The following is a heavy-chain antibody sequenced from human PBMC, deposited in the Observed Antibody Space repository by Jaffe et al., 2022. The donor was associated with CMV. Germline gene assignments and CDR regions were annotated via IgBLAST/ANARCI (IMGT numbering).Heavy chain of an antibody. D-gene: IGHD3-16*01. J-gene: IGHJ6*03. CDR2: IWYDGSNK. CDR1: GFTFSSYG. Sequence: QVQLVESGGGVVQPGRSLRLSCAASGFTFSSYGMHWVRQAPGKGLEWVAVIWYDGSNKYYADSVKGRFTISRDNSKNTLYLQMNSLRAEDTAVYYCARSVTSSENDMDVWGKGTTVTVSS. V-gene: IGHV3-33*08. CDR3: ARSVTSSENDMDV.